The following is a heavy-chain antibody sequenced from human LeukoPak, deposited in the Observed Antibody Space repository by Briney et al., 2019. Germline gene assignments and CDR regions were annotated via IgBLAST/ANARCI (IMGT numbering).Heavy chain of an antibody. CDR1: GYTFTGYY. V-gene: IGHV1-2*02. Sequence: ASVKVSCKASGYTFTGYYMHWVRQAPGQGLEWMGWINPNSGGTNYAQKLQGRVTMTTDTSTSTAYMELRSLRSDDTAVYYCAREASLYNWFDPWGQGTLVTVSS. CDR2: INPNSGGT. J-gene: IGHJ5*02. CDR3: AREASLYNWFDP.